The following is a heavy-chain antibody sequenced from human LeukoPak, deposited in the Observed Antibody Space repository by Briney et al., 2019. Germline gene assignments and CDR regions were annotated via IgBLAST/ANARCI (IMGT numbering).Heavy chain of an antibody. V-gene: IGHV4-59*01. J-gene: IGHJ3*02. Sequence: SETLSLTCTVSGGSISTYYWNWIRQPPGKGLEWIGYINHSGSTFHNPSLKSRVTISVDTSKNHFSLDLRSVTPADTAVYYCASALRSSWNFDAFHNWGRGTMVTVSS. CDR1: GGSISTYY. CDR3: ASALRSSWNFDAFHN. CDR2: INHSGST. D-gene: IGHD1-7*01.